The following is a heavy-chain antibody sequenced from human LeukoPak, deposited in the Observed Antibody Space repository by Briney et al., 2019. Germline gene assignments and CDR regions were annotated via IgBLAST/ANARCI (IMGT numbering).Heavy chain of an antibody. Sequence: SETLSLTCTVSGGSISSYYWSWIRQPPGKGLEWIGYIYYSGSTNYNPPLKSRVTISVDTSKNQFSLKLSSVTAADTAVYYCASDIAAAGAFTFDYWGQGTLVTVSS. CDR3: ASDIAAAGAFTFDY. CDR2: IYYSGST. D-gene: IGHD6-13*01. CDR1: GGSISSYY. V-gene: IGHV4-59*01. J-gene: IGHJ4*02.